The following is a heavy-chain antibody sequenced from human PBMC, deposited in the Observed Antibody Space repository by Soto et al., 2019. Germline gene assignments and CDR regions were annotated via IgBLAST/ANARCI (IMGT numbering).Heavy chain of an antibody. CDR3: ARVDIVVVVAANSFDY. J-gene: IGHJ4*02. Sequence: EVQLVESGGGLVQPGGSLRLSCAASGFTFSSYWMSWVRQAPGKGLEWLANIKQDGSEKYYADSVKGRFTISRDNTKNSMYLQKNSLRAEDTAVYYCARVDIVVVVAANSFDYWGQGTLVTVSS. CDR2: IKQDGSEK. V-gene: IGHV3-7*01. D-gene: IGHD2-15*01. CDR1: GFTFSSYW.